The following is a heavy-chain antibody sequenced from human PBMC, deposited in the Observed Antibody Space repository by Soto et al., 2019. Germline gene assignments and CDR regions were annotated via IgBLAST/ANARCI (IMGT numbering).Heavy chain of an antibody. J-gene: IGHJ5*02. CDR1: GFTFSSYA. CDR3: ASLGGDADIVVVPTAFDP. CDR2: ISYDGSNK. D-gene: IGHD2-2*01. Sequence: QVQLVESGGGVVQPGRSLRLSCAASGFTFSSYAMHWVRQAPGKGLEWVAVISYDGSNKYYADSVKGRFTISRDNSKNTLYLQMNSLRAEDTAVYYCASLGGDADIVVVPTAFDPWGQGTLVTVSS. V-gene: IGHV3-30-3*01.